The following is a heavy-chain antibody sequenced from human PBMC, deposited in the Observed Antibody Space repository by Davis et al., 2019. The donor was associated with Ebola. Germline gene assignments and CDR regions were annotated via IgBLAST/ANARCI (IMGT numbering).Heavy chain of an antibody. CDR1: GYTFNSHG. V-gene: IGHV1-18*01. CDR3: ARDFDPVFGSGSYYPNYFDY. D-gene: IGHD3-10*01. Sequence: AASVKVSCKASGYTFNSHGISWVRQAPGQGLEWMAWISAYNGHTNYAQKFQGRLTLTTDTSRSTAYMELSSLRSEDTAVYYCARDFDPVFGSGSYYPNYFDYWGQGTLVTVSS. J-gene: IGHJ4*02. CDR2: ISAYNGHT.